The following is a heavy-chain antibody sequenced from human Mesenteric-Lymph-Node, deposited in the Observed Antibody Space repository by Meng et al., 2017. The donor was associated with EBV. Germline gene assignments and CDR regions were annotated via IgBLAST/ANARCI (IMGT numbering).Heavy chain of an antibody. CDR3: ARHVDPGETDY. J-gene: IGHJ4*02. D-gene: IGHD1-14*01. Sequence: QLQLQGSGPGLVKPSEPLSLTCTVSGGSISSSSYYWGWIRQPPGKGLEWIGSIYYSGSTYYNPSLKSRVTISVDTSKNQFSLKLSSVTAADTAVYYCARHVDPGETDYWGQGTLVTVSS. V-gene: IGHV4-39*01. CDR1: GGSISSSSYY. CDR2: IYYSGST.